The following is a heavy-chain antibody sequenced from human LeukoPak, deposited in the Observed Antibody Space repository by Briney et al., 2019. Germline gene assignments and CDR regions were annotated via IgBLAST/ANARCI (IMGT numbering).Heavy chain of an antibody. Sequence: GASVKVSCKASGYTFTGYYMHWVRQAPGQGLEWMGIINPSGGSTSYAQKFQGRVTMTRDTSTSTVYMELSSLRSEDTAVYYCARDITTVVTPGYFGYWGQGTLVTVSS. CDR1: GYTFTGYY. V-gene: IGHV1-46*01. D-gene: IGHD4-23*01. J-gene: IGHJ4*02. CDR2: INPSGGST. CDR3: ARDITTVVTPGYFGY.